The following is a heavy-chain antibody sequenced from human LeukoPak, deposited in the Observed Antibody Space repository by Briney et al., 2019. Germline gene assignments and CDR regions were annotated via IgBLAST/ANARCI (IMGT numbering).Heavy chain of an antibody. V-gene: IGHV3-48*03. CDR1: GFTFSSYE. CDR3: AKPSSGYGSFDS. Sequence: GGSLRLSCAASGFTFSSYEMNWVRQAPGKGLEWVSYISSSGSTIYYADSVKGRFTISRDNAKNSLYLQMNSLRAEDTAVYYCAKPSSGYGSFDSWGQGTLVTVSS. D-gene: IGHD6-19*01. CDR2: ISSSGSTI. J-gene: IGHJ4*02.